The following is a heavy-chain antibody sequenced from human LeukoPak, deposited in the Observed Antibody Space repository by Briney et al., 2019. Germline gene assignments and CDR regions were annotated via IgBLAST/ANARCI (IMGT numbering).Heavy chain of an antibody. J-gene: IGHJ6*02. D-gene: IGHD3-16*01. CDR3: ARDLLGAYYYGMDV. Sequence: PGGSLRLSCAASGFTFSSYGMHWVRQAPGKGLEWVAVIWYDGSNKYYADSVKGRFTISRDNSKNTLYLQMNSLRAEDTAVYYCARDLLGAYYYGMDVWGRGTTVTVSS. V-gene: IGHV3-33*01. CDR1: GFTFSSYG. CDR2: IWYDGSNK.